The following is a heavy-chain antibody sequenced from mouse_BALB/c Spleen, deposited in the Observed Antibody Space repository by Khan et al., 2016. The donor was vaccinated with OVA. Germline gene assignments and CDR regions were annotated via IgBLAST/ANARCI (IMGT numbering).Heavy chain of an antibody. J-gene: IGHJ2*01. V-gene: IGHV5-17*02. CDR3: ATSYFYGYYFDY. D-gene: IGHD1-1*01. CDR1: GFSFSSYG. CDR2: IIGYSNTT. Sequence: EVELVESGGDLVQPGGSRKLSCAASGFSFSSYGMHWFLQAPAKGLLWFVYIIGYSNTTYYADTVKGRFTISRDNPRNTLFLQLTCLISEDTAMYYCATSYFYGYYFDYWGRGTTLTVSS.